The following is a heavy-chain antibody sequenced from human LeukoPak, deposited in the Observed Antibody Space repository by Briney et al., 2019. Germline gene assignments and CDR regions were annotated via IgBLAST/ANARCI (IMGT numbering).Heavy chain of an antibody. CDR3: VRHGSSSWYFDY. J-gene: IGHJ4*02. CDR1: GGSFSGYY. V-gene: IGHV4-34*01. Sequence: SETLSLTCAVYGGSFSGYYWSWIRQPPGKGLEWIGSIYYSGSTYYNPSLKSRVTISVDTSKNQFSLKLSSVTAADTAVYYCVRHGSSSWYFDYWGQGTLVTVSS. D-gene: IGHD6-13*01. CDR2: IYYSGST.